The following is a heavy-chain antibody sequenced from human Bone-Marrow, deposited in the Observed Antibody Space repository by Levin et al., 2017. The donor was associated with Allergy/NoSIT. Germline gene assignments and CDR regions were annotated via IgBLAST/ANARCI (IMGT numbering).Heavy chain of an antibody. CDR1: GGTFSSYT. V-gene: IGHV1-69*02. D-gene: IGHD2-2*01. J-gene: IGHJ6*02. CDR2: IIPILGIA. CDR3: ARSLQYCSSTSCLPYYYYYGMDV. Sequence: SVKVSCKASGGTFSSYTISWVRQAPGQGLEWMGRIIPILGIANYAQKFQGRVTITADKSTSTAYMELSSLRSEDTAVYYCARSLQYCSSTSCLPYYYYYGMDVWDQGTTVTVSS.